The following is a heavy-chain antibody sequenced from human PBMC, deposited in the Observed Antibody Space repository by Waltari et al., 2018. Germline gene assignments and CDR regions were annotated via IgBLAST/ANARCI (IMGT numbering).Heavy chain of an antibody. J-gene: IGHJ4*02. Sequence: QVQLVESGGGVVQPGKSLRLSCVASGFSLSNYGMHWVRQPPGRGLEWVALTWSDGSVEYYADSVRGRFTVSRDNSKNILYLDMDSLRVDDTATYYCAKDAFGNTYLDYWGQGTLVTVSS. CDR3: AKDAFGNTYLDY. CDR1: GFSLSNYG. V-gene: IGHV3-33*03. CDR2: TWSDGSVE. D-gene: IGHD3-10*01.